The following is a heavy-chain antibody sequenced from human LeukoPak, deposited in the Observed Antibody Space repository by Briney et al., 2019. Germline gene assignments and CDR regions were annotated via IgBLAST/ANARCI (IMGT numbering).Heavy chain of an antibody. J-gene: IGHJ4*02. CDR1: GYTFPSYG. D-gene: IGHD3-10*01. CDR2: ISAYNGNT. V-gene: IGHV1-18*01. Sequence: ASVKVSCKASGYTFPSYGISWVRQAPGQGLECVGWISAYNGNTNYAQKLQGRVTMTTDTSTSTAYMELRSLRPYDTAVYFCARPGSGFGDYDYWGQGTLVTVSS. CDR3: ARPGSGFGDYDY.